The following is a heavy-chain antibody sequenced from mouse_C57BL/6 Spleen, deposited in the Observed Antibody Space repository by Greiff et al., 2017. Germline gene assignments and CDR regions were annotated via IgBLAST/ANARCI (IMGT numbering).Heavy chain of an antibody. CDR1: GFTFSDYY. CDR2: INYDGSST. Sequence: EVKLQESEGGLVQPGSSMKLSCTASGFTFSDYYMAWVRQVPEKGLEWVANINYDGSSTYYLDSLKSRFIISRDNAKNILYLQMSSLKSEDTATYYCARGDYYGSSPFAYWGQGTLVTVSA. V-gene: IGHV5-16*01. J-gene: IGHJ3*01. D-gene: IGHD1-1*01. CDR3: ARGDYYGSSPFAY.